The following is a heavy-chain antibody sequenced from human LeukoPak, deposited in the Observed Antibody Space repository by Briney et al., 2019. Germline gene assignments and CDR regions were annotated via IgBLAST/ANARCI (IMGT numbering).Heavy chain of an antibody. Sequence: SETLSLTCTVSGGSISSYYWSWIRQPPGKGLEWIGYIYYSGSTNYNPSLKSRVTISVDTSKNQFSLKLSSVTAADTAVYYCAGAYYDFWSGYQENYYYYYMDVWGKGTTVTVSS. J-gene: IGHJ6*03. CDR1: GGSISSYY. V-gene: IGHV4-59*01. CDR2: IYYSGST. D-gene: IGHD3-3*01. CDR3: AGAYYDFWSGYQENYYYYYMDV.